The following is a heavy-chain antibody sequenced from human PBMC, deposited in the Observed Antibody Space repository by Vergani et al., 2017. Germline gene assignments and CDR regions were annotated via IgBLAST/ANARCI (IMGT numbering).Heavy chain of an antibody. J-gene: IGHJ4*02. CDR1: GCTFSACP. D-gene: IGHD3-22*01. CDR3: ARRSYDTTPYLQGGYDC. CDR2: ISARYPST. V-gene: IGHV3-23*01. Sequence: EVQLLQSGGGVIQPGGSVRLSCAASGCTFSACPMTWVRQAPGKGLEWVSAISARYPSTYYANSVKGRFTISRDNSKNMLYLQMNSLRAEDTAVYYCARRSYDTTPYLQGGYDCWGQGALVSVSS.